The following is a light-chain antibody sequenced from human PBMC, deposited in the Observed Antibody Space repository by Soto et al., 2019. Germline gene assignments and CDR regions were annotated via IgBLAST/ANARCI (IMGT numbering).Light chain of an antibody. V-gene: IGKV1-39*01. CDR1: QSISTY. Sequence: DIQMTQSPSSLSASIGDRVTITGLASQSISTYLNWYQQKPGKAPKHLIFAASSLKSGVTSRFSGSGSGTEFTLTVSSLQPEDFATYFCQQGYSTPLTFGGGTKVEIK. CDR3: QQGYSTPLT. J-gene: IGKJ4*01. CDR2: AAS.